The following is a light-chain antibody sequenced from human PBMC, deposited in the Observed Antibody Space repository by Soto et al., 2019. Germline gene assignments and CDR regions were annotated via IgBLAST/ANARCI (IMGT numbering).Light chain of an antibody. CDR1: SSNIGAGYD. CDR3: FSFTTTSTHV. J-gene: IGLJ1*01. CDR2: SNA. V-gene: IGLV1-40*01. Sequence: QSVLTQPPSVSEAPGQRVTISCTGTSSNIGAGYDVHWYQQLPGAAPKLLIYSNAIRPSGVPDRFSGSKSGNTAYLTISGLQVEDEAEYFCFSFTTTSTHVFGTGTKATV.